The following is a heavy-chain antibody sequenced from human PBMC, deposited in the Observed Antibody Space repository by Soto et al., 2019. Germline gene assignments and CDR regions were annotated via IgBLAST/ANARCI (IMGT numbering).Heavy chain of an antibody. CDR2: ISGSGGST. CDR3: AKDPSFPYYDFWRGYYTDSKQNWFDL. V-gene: IGHV3-23*01. Sequence: PGGSLRLSCAASGFTFSSYAMSWVRQAPGKGLEWVSAISGSGGSTYYADSVKGRFTISRDNSKDTLYLQMNSLRAEDTAVYYCAKDPSFPYYDFWRGYYTDSKQNWFDLWGQGTLVTVSS. J-gene: IGHJ5*02. CDR1: GFTFSSYA. D-gene: IGHD3-3*01.